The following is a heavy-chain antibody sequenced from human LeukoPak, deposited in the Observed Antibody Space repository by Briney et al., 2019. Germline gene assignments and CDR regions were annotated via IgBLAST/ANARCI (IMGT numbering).Heavy chain of an antibody. CDR1: GFTFSSHG. CDR2: ISPNGVIT. V-gene: IGHV3-23*01. J-gene: IGHJ4*02. Sequence: GGTLRLSCAASGFTFSSHGMNWVRQAPGKGLEWVSGISPNGVITYYADSVKGRFTISSGNSKGTVYLQMNSLRPEDTAVYYCAKDDAWLQFGDWGRGTLVTVSS. CDR3: AKDDAWLQFGD. D-gene: IGHD5-24*01.